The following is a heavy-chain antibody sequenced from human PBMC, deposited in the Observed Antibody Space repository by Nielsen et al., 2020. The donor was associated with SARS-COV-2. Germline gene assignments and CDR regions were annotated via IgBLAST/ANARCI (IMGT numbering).Heavy chain of an antibody. J-gene: IGHJ4*02. V-gene: IGHV4-34*01. CDR1: GGSFSGYY. CDR2: INHSGST. CDR3: VKDRNDFWSGPRL. Sequence: SETLSLTCAVYGGSFSGYYWSWIRQPPGKGLEWIGEINHSGSTNYNPSLKSRVTISVDTSKNQFSLKLSSVTAADTAVYYCVKDRNDFWSGPRLWGQGTLVTVSS. D-gene: IGHD3-3*01.